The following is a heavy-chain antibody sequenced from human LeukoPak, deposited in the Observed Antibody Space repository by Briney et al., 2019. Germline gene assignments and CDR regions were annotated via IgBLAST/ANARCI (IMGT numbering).Heavy chain of an antibody. CDR2: SYPGDSDT. J-gene: IGHJ5*02. Sequence: QDPGXXLXXRXISYPGDSDTRYSPSFQGQVTISADKSISTAYLQWSSLKASDTAMYYCAKGIAAAVTGGNWFDPWGQGTLVTVSS. CDR3: AKGIAAAVTGGNWFDP. V-gene: IGHV5-51*01. D-gene: IGHD6-13*01.